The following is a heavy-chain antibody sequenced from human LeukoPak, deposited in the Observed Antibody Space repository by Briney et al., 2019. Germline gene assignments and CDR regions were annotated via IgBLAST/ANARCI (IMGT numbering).Heavy chain of an antibody. CDR2: IYTSGST. CDR3: ARNRRYYYDSSGPYYFDY. D-gene: IGHD3-22*01. CDR1: GGSISSYY. V-gene: IGHV4-4*07. J-gene: IGHJ4*02. Sequence: SETLSLTCTVSGGSISSYYWSWIRQPAGKGLEWIGRIYTSGSTNYNPSLKSRVTISVDTSKNQFSLKLSSVTAADTAVYYCARNRRYYYDSSGPYYFDYWGQGTLVTVSS.